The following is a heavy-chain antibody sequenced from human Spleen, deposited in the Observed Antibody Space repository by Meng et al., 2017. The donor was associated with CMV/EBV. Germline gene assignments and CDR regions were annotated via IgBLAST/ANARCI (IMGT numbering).Heavy chain of an antibody. CDR1: GGPITTTGYS. Sequence: SDTLSLTCPVPGGPITTTGYSWGWIRQPPGKGLEWIGTIYYSGSTYYNPSLKSRVTMLADTSTDQFSLQLSSVTAADTAVYYCARVHPLGAYCRGDDCYHWFDPWGQGILVTVSS. CDR3: ARVHPLGAYCRGDDCYHWFDP. D-gene: IGHD2-15*01. CDR2: IYYSGST. J-gene: IGHJ5*02. V-gene: IGHV4-39*07.